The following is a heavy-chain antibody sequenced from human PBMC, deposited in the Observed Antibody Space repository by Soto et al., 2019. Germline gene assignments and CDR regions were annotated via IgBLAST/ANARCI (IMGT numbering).Heavy chain of an antibody. J-gene: IGHJ6*02. CDR2: IKQDGSEK. CDR3: ARDSGSYTRGFYYYGMDV. Sequence: GRSLRLSCAASGFTFSDHYMDWVRQAPGKGLEWVANIKQDGSEKYYVDSVKGRFTFSRDNAKNSLYLQMNSLRAEDTAVYYCARDSGSYTRGFYYYGMDVWGQGTTVTVSS. CDR1: GFTFSDHY. V-gene: IGHV3-7*03. D-gene: IGHD1-26*01.